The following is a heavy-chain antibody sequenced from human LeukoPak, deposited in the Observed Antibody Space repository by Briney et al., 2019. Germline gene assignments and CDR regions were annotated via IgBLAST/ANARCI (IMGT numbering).Heavy chain of an antibody. Sequence: GGSLRLSCEGSGFTFSNYWMTWVRQAPEKGLEWVANIKPSGSEKHYADSVEGRFTISRDNAKNSLYLQMNSLRAEDTAVYYCARKTEGLLGGRRHNWFDPWGQGTLVTVSS. CDR1: GFTFSNYW. CDR3: ARKTEGLLGGRRHNWFDP. V-gene: IGHV3-7*01. CDR2: IKPSGSEK. D-gene: IGHD3-16*01. J-gene: IGHJ5*02.